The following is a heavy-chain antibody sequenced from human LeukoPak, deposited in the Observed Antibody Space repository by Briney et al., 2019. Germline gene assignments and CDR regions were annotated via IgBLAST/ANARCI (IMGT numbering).Heavy chain of an antibody. CDR2: IYYTGPT. CDR3: ARDNQLTNAFDI. V-gene: IGHV4-39*02. D-gene: IGHD2-2*01. J-gene: IGHJ3*02. Sequence: SETLSLTCTVSGVSISTSRYYWGWIRQPPGKGLEWIGNIYYTGPTYYNASLESRVTILLDTSKNQFFLKLNSVTAADTAMYYCARDNQLTNAFDIWGQGTMVTVSS. CDR1: GVSISTSRYY.